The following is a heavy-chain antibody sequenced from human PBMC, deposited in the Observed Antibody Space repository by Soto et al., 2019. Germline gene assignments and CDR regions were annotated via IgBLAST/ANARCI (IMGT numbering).Heavy chain of an antibody. CDR3: ARVGPPSPSVIWFFDL. CDR2: IIPMLAEP. J-gene: IGHJ2*01. V-gene: IGHV1-69*01. Sequence: QGQLVQSGAEVKKPGSSVKVSCKASGGSFRTYAINWVRQAPGQGLEWMGGIIPMLAEPTYAQKFQGRLTITADEATTTVYMELSSLTSEDTAVYYCARVGPPSPSVIWFFDLWGRGTLVTVSS. D-gene: IGHD2-21*01. CDR1: GGSFRTYA.